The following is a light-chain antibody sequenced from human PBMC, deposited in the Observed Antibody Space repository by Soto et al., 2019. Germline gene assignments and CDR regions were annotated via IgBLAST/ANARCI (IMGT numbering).Light chain of an antibody. Sequence: IVLTQSSGILSLSPGERATLSCRASRSITWSYLAWYQKKPGQAPRLLIYGASRRPTGIPDRFSGSVSGTDFNLTITTLEPEDSAVYYCQHYFTSPYTFGQGTKMEI. CDR1: RSITWSY. CDR2: GAS. CDR3: QHYFTSPYT. V-gene: IGKV3-20*01. J-gene: IGKJ2*01.